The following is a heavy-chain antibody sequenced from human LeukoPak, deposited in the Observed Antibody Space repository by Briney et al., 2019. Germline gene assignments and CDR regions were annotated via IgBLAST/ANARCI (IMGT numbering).Heavy chain of an antibody. Sequence: GRSLRLSCAASGFTFSSYDMHWVRQAPGKGLEWVAVIWYDGSNKYYADSVKGRFTISRDNSKNTLYLQMNSLRAEDTAVYYCAKDLYYDSSGPFDYWGQGTLVTVSS. CDR1: GFTFSSYD. D-gene: IGHD3-22*01. V-gene: IGHV3-33*06. J-gene: IGHJ4*02. CDR2: IWYDGSNK. CDR3: AKDLYYDSSGPFDY.